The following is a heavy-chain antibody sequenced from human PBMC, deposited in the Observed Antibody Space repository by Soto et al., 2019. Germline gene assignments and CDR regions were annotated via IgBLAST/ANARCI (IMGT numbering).Heavy chain of an antibody. V-gene: IGHV1-18*01. D-gene: IGHD3-10*01. J-gene: IGHJ4*02. CDR2: ISAYNGNT. CDR3: ARDVARNTMVRGVPNY. Sequence: ASVKVSCKASGYTFTSYGISWVRQAPGQGLEWMGWISAYNGNTNYAQKLQGRVTMTTDTSTSTAYMELRSLRSDDTAVYYCARDVARNTMVRGVPNYWGQGTLVNVS. CDR1: GYTFTSYG.